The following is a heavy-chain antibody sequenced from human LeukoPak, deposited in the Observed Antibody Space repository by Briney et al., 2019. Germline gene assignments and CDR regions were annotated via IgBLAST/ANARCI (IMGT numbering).Heavy chain of an antibody. V-gene: IGHV3-48*03. CDR2: MSTTGDII. J-gene: IGHJ4*02. D-gene: IGHD6-6*01. CDR1: GFTFSTYE. Sequence: PGGSLRLSCAASGFTFSTYEMHWVRQAPGKGLEWVSYMSTTGDIIYYADSVKGRFTISRDNAKNSLYLQMDSLRAEDTAVYYCARGDGGRHTSSLDYWGQGTLVAVSS. CDR3: ARGDGGRHTSSLDY.